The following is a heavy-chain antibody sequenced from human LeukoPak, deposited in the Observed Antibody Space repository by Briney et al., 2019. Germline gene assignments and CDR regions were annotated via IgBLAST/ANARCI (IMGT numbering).Heavy chain of an antibody. CDR1: GGSFSGYY. CDR2: INHSGST. Sequence: SETLSLTCAVYGGSFSGYYWSWIRQPPGKGLEGIGEINHSGSTNYNPSLKSRVTISVDTSKNQFSLKRSSVTAADTAVYYCARKRPYSSSWYEGNWFDPWGQGTLVTVSS. CDR3: ARKRPYSSSWYEGNWFDP. D-gene: IGHD6-13*01. V-gene: IGHV4-34*01. J-gene: IGHJ5*02.